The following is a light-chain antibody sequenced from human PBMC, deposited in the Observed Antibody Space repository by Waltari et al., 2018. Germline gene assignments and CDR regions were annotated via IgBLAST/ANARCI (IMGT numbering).Light chain of an antibody. CDR3: MQGRHWPYT. Sequence: DVVMTQSPVSLPVTLGQAAFISCTSSQSLAHKDGNTYLTWFQQRPGQSPRRLIYKVFNRDSGVPDRFSGTMSGTDFTLIISRVETEDVGVYYCMQGRHWPYTFGQGTNLEIK. CDR1: QSLAHKDGNTY. CDR2: KVF. V-gene: IGKV2-30*02. J-gene: IGKJ2*01.